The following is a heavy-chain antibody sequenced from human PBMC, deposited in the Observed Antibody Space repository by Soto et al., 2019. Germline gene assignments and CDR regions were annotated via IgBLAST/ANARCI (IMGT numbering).Heavy chain of an antibody. D-gene: IGHD5-18*01. CDR3: AKKADSYGYVGGYYYYGMVV. J-gene: IGHJ6*02. CDR1: GFTFSSYG. CDR2: IWYDGSNK. V-gene: IGHV3-33*06. Sequence: QVQLVESGGGVVQPGRSLRLSCAASGFTFSSYGMHWVRQAPGKGLEWVAVIWYDGSNKYYADSVKGRFTISRDNSKNTLYLQMNSLRAEDTAVYYCAKKADSYGYVGGYYYYGMVVWGQGTTVTVSS.